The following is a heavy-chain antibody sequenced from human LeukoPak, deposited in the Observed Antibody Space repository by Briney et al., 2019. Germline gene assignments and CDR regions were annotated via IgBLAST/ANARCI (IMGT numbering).Heavy chain of an antibody. V-gene: IGHV3-23*01. CDR2: ISGSGGTT. Sequence: GGSLRLSCAASGFTFSSYAMSWVRQAPGKGLEWVSAISGSGGTTYYADSVKGRFTISRDNSNNTLYLQMNSLRAEDTAVYYCAKFVPWLVRSFDYWGQGTLVTVSS. D-gene: IGHD6-19*01. CDR1: GFTFSSYA. CDR3: AKFVPWLVRSFDY. J-gene: IGHJ4*02.